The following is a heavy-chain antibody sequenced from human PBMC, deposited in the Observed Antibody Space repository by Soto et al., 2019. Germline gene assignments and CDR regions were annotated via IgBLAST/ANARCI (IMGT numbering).Heavy chain of an antibody. V-gene: IGHV4-59*01. CDR3: ARVGADSDYGDYDY. J-gene: IGHJ4*02. Sequence: SETLSLTCTVSGGSISSYYWSWIRQPPGKGLEWIGYIYYSGSTNYNPSLKSRVTISVDTSKNQFSLKLSSVTAADTAVYYCARVGADSDYGDYDYWGQGTLVTVSS. CDR1: GGSISSYY. D-gene: IGHD4-17*01. CDR2: IYYSGST.